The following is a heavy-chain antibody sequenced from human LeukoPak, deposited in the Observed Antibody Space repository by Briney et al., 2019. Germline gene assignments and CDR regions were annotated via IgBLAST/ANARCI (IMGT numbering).Heavy chain of an antibody. CDR1: GYTFTSYY. CDR2: INPSGGRA. V-gene: IGHV1-46*01. CDR3: ARSWRFGELSALEKYNWFDP. D-gene: IGHD3-10*01. J-gene: IGHJ5*02. Sequence: GASVTVSCMASGYTFTSYYMHWVRQAPGQGLEWMGIINPSGGRARYAQKFQGRVTMTRDTPTSTVYMELSSLRSEDTAVYYCARSWRFGELSALEKYNWFDPWGQGTLVTVSS.